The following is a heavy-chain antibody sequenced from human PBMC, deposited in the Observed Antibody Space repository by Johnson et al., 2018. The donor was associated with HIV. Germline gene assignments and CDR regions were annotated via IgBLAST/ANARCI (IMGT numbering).Heavy chain of an antibody. CDR2: IKQDGSEK. CDR1: GFTFSDYY. Sequence: VQLVESGGGLVKPGGSLRLSCAASGFTFSDYYMSWIRQAPGKGLEWVANIKQDGSEKYYVDSVKGRFTISRDNSKNTLYLQMNSLRAEDTAVYYCAGGSYNDAFDIWGQGTMVTVSS. V-gene: IGHV3-7*01. J-gene: IGHJ3*02. D-gene: IGHD1-26*01. CDR3: AGGSYNDAFDI.